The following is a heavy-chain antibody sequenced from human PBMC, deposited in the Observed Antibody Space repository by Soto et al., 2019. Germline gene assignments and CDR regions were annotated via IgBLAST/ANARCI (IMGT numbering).Heavy chain of an antibody. CDR3: ARMYYDFWSGYPTMNYYYYGMDV. J-gene: IGHJ6*02. D-gene: IGHD3-3*01. CDR1: GFTFSSYS. Sequence: LRLSCAASGFTFSSYSMNWVRQAPGKGLEWVSYISSSSSTIYYADSVKGRFTISRDNAKNSLYLQMNSLRDEDTAVYYCARMYYDFWSGYPTMNYYYYGMDVWGQGTTVTVS. V-gene: IGHV3-48*02. CDR2: ISSSSSTI.